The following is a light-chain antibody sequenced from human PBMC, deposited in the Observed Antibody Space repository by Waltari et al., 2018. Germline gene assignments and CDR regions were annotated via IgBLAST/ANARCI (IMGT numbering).Light chain of an antibody. V-gene: IGKV2-28*01. Sequence: DIVMTQSPLSLPVTPGEPASIPFRSSQSLLHSNGYNFLDWILQKPRPDPHLLLYVDSNRASGGPDTCSGSASCTDFLLKNSRVVAAEVRGNHCRQPRQTPLFALGPGTKVHIK. CDR3: RQPRQTPLFA. CDR2: VDS. J-gene: IGKJ3*01. CDR1: QSLLHSNGYNF.